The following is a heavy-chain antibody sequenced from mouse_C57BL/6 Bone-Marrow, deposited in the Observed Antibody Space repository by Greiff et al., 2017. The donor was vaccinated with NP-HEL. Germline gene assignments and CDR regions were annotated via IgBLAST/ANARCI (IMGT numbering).Heavy chain of an antibody. CDR2: IRNKANGYTT. CDR1: GFTFTDYY. D-gene: IGHD3-3*01. Sequence: DVKLVESGGGLVQPGGSLSLSCAASGFTFTDYYMSWVRQPPGKALEWLGFIRNKANGYTTEYSASVKGRFTISRDNSQSILYLQMNALRAEDSATYYCASTKGSQYAMDYWGQGTSVTVSS. V-gene: IGHV7-3*01. J-gene: IGHJ4*01. CDR3: ASTKGSQYAMDY.